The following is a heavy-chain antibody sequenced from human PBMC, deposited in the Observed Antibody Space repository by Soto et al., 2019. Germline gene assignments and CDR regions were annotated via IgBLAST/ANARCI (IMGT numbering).Heavy chain of an antibody. V-gene: IGHV4-59*01. CDR2: IYHSGYT. D-gene: IGHD3-22*01. CDR1: GGSISSFY. J-gene: IGHJ4*02. Sequence: QVQLQESGPGLVKPSETLSLTCIVSGGSISSFYWSWVRQSPGRGLEWIGYIYHSGYTKYNPSLQSRVTMSVDTSENRFSLKVNSVTAADTAVYYCARLTYSDSTGYFDNWGQGTLVTVSS. CDR3: ARLTYSDSTGYFDN.